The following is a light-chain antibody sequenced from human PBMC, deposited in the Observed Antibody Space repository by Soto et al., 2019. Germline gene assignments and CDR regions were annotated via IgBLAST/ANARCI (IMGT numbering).Light chain of an antibody. CDR3: QQIYSVPYT. CDR1: QSISSN. CDR2: AAS. V-gene: IGKV1-39*01. Sequence: DIQMTQSPSSLSASVGDRVTITCRASQSISSNVNWYQQKPGKVPRFLIYAASSLQSGVSSRFSGSGSETDFTLTISSLQPEDFATYYCQQIYSVPYTFGQGTKLEIK. J-gene: IGKJ2*01.